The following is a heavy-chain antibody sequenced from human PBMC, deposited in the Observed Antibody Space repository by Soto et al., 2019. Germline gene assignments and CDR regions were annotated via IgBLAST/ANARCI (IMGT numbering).Heavy chain of an antibody. CDR2: ISSSSSYT. CDR3: ARVSWGTAMVFDY. D-gene: IGHD5-18*01. CDR1: GFTFSDYY. J-gene: IGHJ4*02. Sequence: GGSLRLSCAASGFTFSDYYMSWIRQAPGKGLEWVSYISSSSSYTTYADSVKGRFTISRDNAKNSLYLQMNSLRAEDTAVYYCARVSWGTAMVFDYWGQGTLVTVSS. V-gene: IGHV3-11*06.